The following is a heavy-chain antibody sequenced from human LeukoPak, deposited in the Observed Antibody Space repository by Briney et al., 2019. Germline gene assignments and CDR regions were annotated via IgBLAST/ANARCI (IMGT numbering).Heavy chain of an antibody. V-gene: IGHV4-61*01. Sequence: SETLSLTCTVSGGSVSSGSYYWSWIRQPPGKGLEWLGYIYYSGSTNYNPSLKSRVTISVDTSKNQFSLKLSSVTAADTAVYYCARRRGYDFWSGYYPLGYYYYGMDVWGQGTTVTVSS. CDR1: GGSVSSGSYY. CDR3: ARRRGYDFWSGYYPLGYYYYGMDV. J-gene: IGHJ6*02. D-gene: IGHD3-3*01. CDR2: IYYSGST.